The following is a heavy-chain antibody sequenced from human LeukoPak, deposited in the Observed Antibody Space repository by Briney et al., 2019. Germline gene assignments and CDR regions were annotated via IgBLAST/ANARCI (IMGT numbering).Heavy chain of an antibody. CDR2: INYSGST. CDR3: ARGIAGYVFDY. V-gene: IGHV4-59*01. D-gene: IGHD2-21*01. Sequence: SETLSLTCTVSGASISSYYWTWVRQPPGKGLEWIGYINYSGSTNYNPSLKSRVTISVNTPKNQFSLELSSVTAADTAVYYCARGIAGYVFDYWGQGTVVTVSS. CDR1: GASISSYY. J-gene: IGHJ4*02.